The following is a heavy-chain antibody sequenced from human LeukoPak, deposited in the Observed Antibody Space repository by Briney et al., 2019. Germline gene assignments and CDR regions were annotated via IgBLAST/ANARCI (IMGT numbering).Heavy chain of an antibody. D-gene: IGHD6-6*01. V-gene: IGHV4-34*01. CDR3: ARAARPRRYFDY. J-gene: IGHJ4*02. Sequence: PSETLSLTCAVYGGSFSGYYWSWIRQPPGKGLEWIGEINHSGSTNYNPSLKSRVTISVDTSKNQFSLKLSSVTAADTAVYYCARAARPRRYFDYWGQGTLVTVSS. CDR2: INHSGST. CDR1: GGSFSGYY.